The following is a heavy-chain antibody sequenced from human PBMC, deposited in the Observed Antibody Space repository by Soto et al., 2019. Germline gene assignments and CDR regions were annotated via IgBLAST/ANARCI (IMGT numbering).Heavy chain of an antibody. V-gene: IGHV4-34*01. CDR3: ARRLVVVAATRRAPFDY. D-gene: IGHD2-15*01. J-gene: IGHJ4*02. Sequence: PSETLSLTCAVYGGSFSGYYWSWIRQPPGKGLEWIGEINHSGSANYNPSLKSRVTISVDTSKNQFSLKLSSVTAADTAVYYCARRLVVVAATRRAPFDYWGQGTLVTVSS. CDR1: GGSFSGYY. CDR2: INHSGSA.